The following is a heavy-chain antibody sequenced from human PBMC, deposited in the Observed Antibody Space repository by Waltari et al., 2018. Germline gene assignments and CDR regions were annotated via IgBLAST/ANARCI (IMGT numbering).Heavy chain of an antibody. D-gene: IGHD4-4*01. J-gene: IGHJ4*02. Sequence: QVQLVQSGAEVKKPGSSVKVSCKASGGTFSSYAISWVRQAPGQGLEWMGGIIPIFGTANYAQKFQDRVTITTDESTSTAYMELSSLRSEDTAVYYCARGGRAYSNYDYYFDYWGQGTLVTVSS. CDR3: ARGGRAYSNYDYYFDY. CDR1: GGTFSSYA. V-gene: IGHV1-69*05. CDR2: IIPIFGTA.